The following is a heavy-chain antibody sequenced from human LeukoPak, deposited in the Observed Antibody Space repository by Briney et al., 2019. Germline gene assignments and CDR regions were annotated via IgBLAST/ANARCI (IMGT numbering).Heavy chain of an antibody. CDR1: GYTFTNYT. V-gene: IGHV7-4-1*02. CDR3: TRGRDTTGYFVY. D-gene: IGHD3-22*01. J-gene: IGHJ4*02. CDR2: IDTNTGNP. Sequence: GASVKVSCKASGYTFTNYTINWVRLAPGQGLEWMGWIDTNTGNPTYAQGFAGRFVLSLDTSVTTTYLQISSLKAEGTAVYFCTRGRDTTGYFVYWGQGTLVTVSS.